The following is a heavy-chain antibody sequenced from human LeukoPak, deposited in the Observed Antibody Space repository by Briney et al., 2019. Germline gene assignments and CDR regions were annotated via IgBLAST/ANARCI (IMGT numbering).Heavy chain of an antibody. J-gene: IGHJ4*02. CDR2: ISGSGGDT. CDR3: AKGADRFFGGGLYYVDY. CDR1: GFTFSNYA. V-gene: IGHV3-23*01. D-gene: IGHD3-3*01. Sequence: GGSLRLSCAASGFTFSNYAISWVRQAPGKGLEWVSFISGSGGDTYHADSVKGRLTISRDNSRNTLYLQMNSLRVEDSALYDCAKGADRFFGGGLYYVDYWGQGTLVTVSS.